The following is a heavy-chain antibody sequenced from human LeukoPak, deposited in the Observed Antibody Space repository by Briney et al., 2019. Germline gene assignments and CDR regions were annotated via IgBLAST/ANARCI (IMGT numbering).Heavy chain of an antibody. CDR2: INPNSGGT. J-gene: IGHJ4*02. V-gene: IGHV1-2*02. CDR3: ARDASFQERVQPPKDY. Sequence: ASVKVSCKASGYTFTGYYMHWVRQAPGQGLEWMGWINPNSGGTNYAQKLQGRVTMTTDTSTSTAYMELRSLRSDDTAVYYCARDASFQERVQPPKDYWGQGTLVTVSS. D-gene: IGHD5-18*01. CDR1: GYTFTGYY.